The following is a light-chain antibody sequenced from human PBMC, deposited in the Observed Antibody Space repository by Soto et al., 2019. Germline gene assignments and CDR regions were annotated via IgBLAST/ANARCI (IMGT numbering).Light chain of an antibody. Sequence: DIQMTQSPSTLSASVGDRVTITCRASQSISSWLTWYQQKAGQAPKLLIYKASIVESGVPSRFSGSGSGPEFTLTISSLQPDDSATYYCQQYSYFATFGQGTRVEVK. J-gene: IGKJ1*01. V-gene: IGKV1-5*03. CDR3: QQYSYFAT. CDR1: QSISSW. CDR2: KAS.